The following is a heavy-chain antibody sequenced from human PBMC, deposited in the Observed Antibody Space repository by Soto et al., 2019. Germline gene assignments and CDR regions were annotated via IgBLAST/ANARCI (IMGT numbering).Heavy chain of an antibody. D-gene: IGHD2-2*01. CDR1: GFTFSSYS. J-gene: IGHJ6*02. Sequence: PGGSLRLSCAASGFTFSSYSMNWVRQAPGKGLEWVSSISSSSSYIYYADSVKGRFTISRDNAKNSLYLQMNSLRAEDTAVYYCARSSVVVPAAPYYYYGMDVWGQGTTVTVSS. CDR2: ISSSSSYI. V-gene: IGHV3-21*01. CDR3: ARSSVVVPAAPYYYYGMDV.